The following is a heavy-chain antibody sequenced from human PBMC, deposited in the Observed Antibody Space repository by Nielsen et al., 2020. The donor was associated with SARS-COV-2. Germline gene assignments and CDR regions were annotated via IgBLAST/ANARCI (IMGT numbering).Heavy chain of an antibody. V-gene: IGHV3-74*01. CDR2: INSDGSST. CDR1: GFTFSSYW. J-gene: IGHJ4*02. D-gene: IGHD5-18*01. CDR3: ARGPLDTAMEKGGFDY. Sequence: GGSLRLSCAASGFTFSSYWMHWVRQAPGKGLVWVSRINSDGSSTSYADSVKGRFTISRDNAKNTLYLQMNSLRAEDTAVYYCARGPLDTAMEKGGFDYWGQGTLVTVSS.